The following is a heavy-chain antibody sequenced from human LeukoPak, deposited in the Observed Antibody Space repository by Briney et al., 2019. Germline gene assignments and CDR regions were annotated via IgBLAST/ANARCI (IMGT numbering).Heavy chain of an antibody. Sequence: GGSLRLSCAASGFTVNKYSMNWVRQAPGEGLEWVSYISGSTSGSTIYYADSVKGRFTISRDNARNSLYLQMNSLRAEDTAVYYCLFLFDYWGQGNLVTVSS. D-gene: IGHD2/OR15-2a*01. CDR1: GFTVNKYS. CDR3: LFLFDY. J-gene: IGHJ4*02. V-gene: IGHV3-48*04. CDR2: ISGSTSGSTI.